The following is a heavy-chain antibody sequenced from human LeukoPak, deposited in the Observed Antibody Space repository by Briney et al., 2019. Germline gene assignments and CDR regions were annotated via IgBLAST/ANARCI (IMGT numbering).Heavy chain of an antibody. V-gene: IGHV3-64*01. J-gene: IGHJ4*02. CDR1: GFTFSSYT. CDR2: ISSNGGST. D-gene: IGHD3-22*01. CDR3: ARWRHSSGYYYDD. Sequence: GGSLRLSCAASGFTFSSYTMHWARQAPGKGLEYVSAISSNGGSTYYANSVKGRFTISRDNSKNTLYLQMGSLRAEDMAVYYCARWRHSSGYYYDDWGQGTLVTVSS.